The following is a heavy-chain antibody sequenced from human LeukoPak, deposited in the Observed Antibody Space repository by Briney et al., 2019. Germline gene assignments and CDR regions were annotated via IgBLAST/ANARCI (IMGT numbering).Heavy chain of an antibody. V-gene: IGHV3-33*01. CDR1: GFTFSSYG. J-gene: IGHJ4*02. D-gene: IGHD2-21*02. CDR2: IWYDGSNK. Sequence: PGRSLRLSCAASGFTFSSYGMHWVRQAPGKGLEWVAVIWYDGSNKYYADSEKGRFTISRDNSKNTLYLQMNSLRAEDTAVYYCAVLTYCGGDCSMGGFFDYWGQGTLVTVSS. CDR3: AVLTYCGGDCSMGGFFDY.